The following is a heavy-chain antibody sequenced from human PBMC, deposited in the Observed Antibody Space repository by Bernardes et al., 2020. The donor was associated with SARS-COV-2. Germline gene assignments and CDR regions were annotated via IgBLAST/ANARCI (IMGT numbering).Heavy chain of an antibody. CDR3: ARHWGGTTGTTSWFDP. CDR1: GYSFTSYW. D-gene: IGHD1-1*01. Sequence: GESLKISRKGSGYSFTSYWIGWVRQMPGKGLEWMGIIYPGDSNTRYSPSFQGQVTISADKSISTAYLQWSSLKASDTAMYYCARHWGGTTGTTSWFDPWGQGTLVTVSS. CDR2: IYPGDSNT. J-gene: IGHJ5*02. V-gene: IGHV5-51*01.